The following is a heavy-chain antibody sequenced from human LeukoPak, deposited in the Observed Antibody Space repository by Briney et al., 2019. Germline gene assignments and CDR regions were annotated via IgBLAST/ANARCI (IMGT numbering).Heavy chain of an antibody. D-gene: IGHD5-12*01. CDR1: GYTFTDYY. J-gene: IGHJ4*02. CDR2: INPNSGGT. CDR3: ARGMVANGEGDY. Sequence: ASVKVSCKASGYTFTDYYMHWVRQAPGQGLEWMGWINPNSGGTNYAQKFQGRVTMTRDTSISTAYMELSRLRSDDTAVYYCARGMVANGEGDYWGQGTLVTVSS. V-gene: IGHV1-2*02.